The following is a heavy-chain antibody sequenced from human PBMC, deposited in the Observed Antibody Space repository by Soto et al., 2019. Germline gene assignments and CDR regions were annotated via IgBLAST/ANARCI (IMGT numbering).Heavy chain of an antibody. V-gene: IGHV1-24*01. D-gene: IGHD3-9*01. Sequence: ASVKVSCKVSGYTLTELSMHWVRQAPGKGLEWMGGIDPDNGKTIYAQKFQGRVTMTADTSTSTAYMELRSLRSDDTAVYYCARDAYYDILTGYDDYWGQGTLVTVSS. CDR1: GYTLTELS. CDR3: ARDAYYDILTGYDDY. J-gene: IGHJ4*02. CDR2: IDPDNGKT.